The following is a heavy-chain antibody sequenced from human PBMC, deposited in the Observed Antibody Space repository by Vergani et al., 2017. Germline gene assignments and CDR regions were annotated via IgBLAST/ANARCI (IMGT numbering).Heavy chain of an antibody. V-gene: IGHV4-4*07. CDR1: GGSISSYY. J-gene: IGHJ5*02. CDR2: IYTSGST. D-gene: IGHD2-2*01. Sequence: QVQLQESGPGLVKPSETLSLTCTVSGGSISSYYWSWIRQPAGKGLEWIGRIYTSGSTNYNPSLKSRVTMSVDTSKNQFSLKLSSVTAADTAVYYCASDTKYCSSTSCTYIWFDPWGQGTLVTVSS. CDR3: ASDTKYCSSTSCTYIWFDP.